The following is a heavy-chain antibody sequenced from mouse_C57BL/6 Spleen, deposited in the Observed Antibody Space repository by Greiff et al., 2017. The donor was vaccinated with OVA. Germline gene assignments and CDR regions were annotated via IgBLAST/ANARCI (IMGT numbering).Heavy chain of an antibody. V-gene: IGHV1-53*01. D-gene: IGHD2-1*01. CDR2: INPSNGGT. CDR3: ARSHLYSAMDY. J-gene: IGHJ4*01. CDR1: GYTFTSYW. Sequence: VQLQQPGTELVKPGASVKLSCKASGYTFTSYWMHWVKQRPGQGLEWIGNINPSNGGTNYNEKFKSKATLTVDTSSSTAYMQRSSLTSEDSAVYYCARSHLYSAMDYWGQGTSVTVSS.